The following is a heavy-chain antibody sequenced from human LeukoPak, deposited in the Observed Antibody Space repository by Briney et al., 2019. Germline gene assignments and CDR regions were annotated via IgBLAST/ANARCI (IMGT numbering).Heavy chain of an antibody. V-gene: IGHV1-69*06. J-gene: IGHJ3*02. CDR1: GGTFSSYA. CDR3: ARSGWYDSGAFDI. D-gene: IGHD2-15*01. Sequence: SVKVSRKASGGTFSSYAISWVRQAPGQGLEWMGGIIPIFGTANYAQKFQGRVTITADKSTSTAYMELSSLRSEDTAVYYCARSGWYDSGAFDIWGQGTMVTVSS. CDR2: IIPIFGTA.